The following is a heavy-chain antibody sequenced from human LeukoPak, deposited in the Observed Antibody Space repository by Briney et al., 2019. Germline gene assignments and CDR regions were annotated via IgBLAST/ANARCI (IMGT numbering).Heavy chain of an antibody. J-gene: IGHJ4*02. CDR3: ASGRYCSSTSCRDY. V-gene: IGHV3-23*01. Sequence: TGASLRLSCAASGFTFSSYAMSWVRQAPGKGLEWVSAISGSGGSTYYADSGRGRFTIPRDNSKTPLYLQMSSLRAEDTAVYYCASGRYCSSTSCRDYWGQGTLVTVSS. CDR1: GFTFSSYA. CDR2: ISGSGGST. D-gene: IGHD2-2*01.